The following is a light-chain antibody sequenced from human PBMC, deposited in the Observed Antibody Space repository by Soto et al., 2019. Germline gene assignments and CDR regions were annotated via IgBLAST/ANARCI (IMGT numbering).Light chain of an antibody. CDR1: QRVTSSF. Sequence: EIVLTHSPGTLSLSPWERAILSYRASQRVTSSFLAWNRQKPGQAPRLLIYGASTRATGIPARFSGSGSGTDFTLTISSLEPEDFAVYYCQQRLNWQVTFGQGTRLEIK. J-gene: IGKJ5*01. CDR3: QQRLNWQVT. CDR2: GAS. V-gene: IGKV3D-20*02.